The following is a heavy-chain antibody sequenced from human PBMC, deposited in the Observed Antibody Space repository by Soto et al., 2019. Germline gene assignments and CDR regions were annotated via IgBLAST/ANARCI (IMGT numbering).Heavy chain of an antibody. J-gene: IGHJ6*02. V-gene: IGHV3-30*18. D-gene: IGHD6-13*01. CDR1: GFAFGDYG. CDR3: AKNHLGKPFYYYYIMDA. Sequence: ESGGGVVQPGRSLRLSCAASGFAFGDYGMHWVRQAPGKGLEWVAIISSDGNNKYYADSVKGRFTISRDNSQNTLFLQMNSLRADDTALYYCAKNHLGKPFYYYYIMDAWAKGPRSPSP. CDR2: ISSDGNNK.